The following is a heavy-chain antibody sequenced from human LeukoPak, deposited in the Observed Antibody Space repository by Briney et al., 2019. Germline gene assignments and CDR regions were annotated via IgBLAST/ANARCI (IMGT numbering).Heavy chain of an antibody. CDR2: IYYSGTT. J-gene: IGHJ4*02. CDR1: GGSLSSGDYY. D-gene: IGHD3-16*02. CDR3: ARAGSLYDYVWGRYRPPYFDY. V-gene: IGHV4-30-4*01. Sequence: SETLSLTCTVSGGSLSSGDYYWRWIRQPPGKGLEWIGYIYYSGTTYYNPSLKSLVTISVNTSKNQFSLKLSSVTAADTAVYYCARAGSLYDYVWGRYRPPYFDYWGQGTLVTVSS.